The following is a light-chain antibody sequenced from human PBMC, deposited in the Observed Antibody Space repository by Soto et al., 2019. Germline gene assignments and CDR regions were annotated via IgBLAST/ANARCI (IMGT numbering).Light chain of an antibody. CDR2: DVT. CDR3: SSYTNSNTRQIV. V-gene: IGLV2-14*03. Sequence: LTQPASVSGSPGQSITISCTGTSSDVGGYNYVSWYQHHPGKAPKLIIYDVTNRPSGVSNPFSGSKSGNTASLTISGLQPEDEADYYCSSYTNSNTRQIVFGTGTKVTV. CDR1: SSDVGGYNY. J-gene: IGLJ1*01.